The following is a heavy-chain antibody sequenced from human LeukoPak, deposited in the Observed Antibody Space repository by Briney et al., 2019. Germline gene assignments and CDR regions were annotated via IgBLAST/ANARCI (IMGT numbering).Heavy chain of an antibody. Sequence: ASVKVSCKASGYTFTSYAMNWVRQAPGQGLEWMGWINTNTGNPTYAQGFTGRFVFSLDTSVSTAYLQISSLKAEDTAVYYCARDLYSSGWSYWYFDLWGRGTLVTVSS. CDR3: ARDLYSSGWSYWYFDL. D-gene: IGHD6-19*01. CDR2: INTNTGNP. V-gene: IGHV7-4-1*02. CDR1: GYTFTSYA. J-gene: IGHJ2*01.